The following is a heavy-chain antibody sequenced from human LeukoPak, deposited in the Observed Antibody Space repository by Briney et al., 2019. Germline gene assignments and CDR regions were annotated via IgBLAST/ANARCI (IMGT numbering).Heavy chain of an antibody. D-gene: IGHD1-26*01. CDR2: ISGSGGST. CDR3: ERDLGGRSGH. Sequence: GGSLRLSCAASGFTFSSYAMSWVRQAPGKGLEWVSAISGSGGSTYYADSVKGRFTISRDNAKNTLCMQMNSLRAEDTAVYYCERDLGGRSGHWGQGTLVTVSS. V-gene: IGHV3-23*01. J-gene: IGHJ4*02. CDR1: GFTFSSYA.